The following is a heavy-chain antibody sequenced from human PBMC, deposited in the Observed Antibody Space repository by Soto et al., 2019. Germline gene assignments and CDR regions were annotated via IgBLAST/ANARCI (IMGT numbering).Heavy chain of an antibody. V-gene: IGHV4-34*01. CDR1: GGSFSGYY. CDR2: INHSGST. CDR3: AREGGILGYYYDSSGYTRAYYYGMDV. D-gene: IGHD3-22*01. Sequence: SETLSLTCAVYGGSFSGYYWSWIRQPPGKGLEWIGEINHSGSTNYNPSLKSRATISVDTSKNQFSLKLSSVTAADTAVYYCAREGGILGYYYDSSGYTRAYYYGMDVWGQGTTVTVSS. J-gene: IGHJ6*02.